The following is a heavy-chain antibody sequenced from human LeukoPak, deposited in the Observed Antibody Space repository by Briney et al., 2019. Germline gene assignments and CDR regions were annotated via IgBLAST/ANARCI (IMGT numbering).Heavy chain of an antibody. CDR2: IRYDETYR. V-gene: IGHV3-30*02. CDR3: AKDLVGGSDGLLFDY. Sequence: GGSLRLSCAASGFTFSNFWMSWVRQAPGKGLEWVAFIRYDETYRVYVDSVKGRFTISRDNSRNRLYLQMNSLRAEDTATYYCAKDLVGGSDGLLFDYWGQGTLVVVSS. CDR1: GFTFSNFW. D-gene: IGHD1-26*01. J-gene: IGHJ4*02.